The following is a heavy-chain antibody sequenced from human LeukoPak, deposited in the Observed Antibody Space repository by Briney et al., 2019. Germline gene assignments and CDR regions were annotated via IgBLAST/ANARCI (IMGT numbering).Heavy chain of an antibody. CDR2: IYYSGST. V-gene: IGHV4-30-4*01. CDR3: ARDASGDFDSSGYYYRIFDY. CDR1: GGSISSGDYY. Sequence: SETLSLTCTVSGGSISSGDYYWSWIRQPPGKGLEWIGYIYYSGSTYYNPSPKSRVTISVDTSKNQFSLRLSSVTTADTAVYYCARDASGDFDSSGYYYRIFDYWGQGTLVTVSS. J-gene: IGHJ4*02. D-gene: IGHD3-22*01.